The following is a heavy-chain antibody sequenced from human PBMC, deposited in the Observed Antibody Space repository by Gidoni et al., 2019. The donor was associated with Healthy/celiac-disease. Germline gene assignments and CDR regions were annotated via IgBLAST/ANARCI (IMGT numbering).Heavy chain of an antibody. J-gene: IGHJ6*02. CDR1: GFTFISYD. D-gene: IGHD6-6*01. Sequence: VQLVESGGGLVQPGGSLSLSCAASGFTFISYDMHWVSQATGKGLEWVSAIGTAGDPYYPGSVKGRFTISRENAKNSLDLQMNSLRAGDTAVYYCARAARHFNYYYYYGMDVWGQGTTVTVSS. CDR3: ARAARHFNYYYYYGMDV. V-gene: IGHV3-13*05. CDR2: IGTAGDP.